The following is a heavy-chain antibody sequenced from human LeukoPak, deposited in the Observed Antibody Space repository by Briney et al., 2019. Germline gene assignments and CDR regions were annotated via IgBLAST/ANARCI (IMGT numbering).Heavy chain of an antibody. V-gene: IGHV3-23*01. D-gene: IGHD2-2*02. J-gene: IGHJ4*02. CDR1: GFTFSSYA. CDR2: ISGSGGST. CDR3: AKHGGYCSSTSCYTGDNYFDY. Sequence: SGGSLRLSCAASGFTFSSYAMSWVRQAPGKGLEWVSAISGSGGSTYYADSVKGRFTISRDNSKNTLYLQMNSLRAEDTAVYYCAKHGGYCSSTSCYTGDNYFDYWGQGTLVTVSS.